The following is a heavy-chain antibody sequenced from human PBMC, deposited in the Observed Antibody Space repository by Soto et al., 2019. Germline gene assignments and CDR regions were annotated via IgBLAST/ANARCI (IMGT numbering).Heavy chain of an antibody. CDR2: INHSGST. CDR3: ARGRRSSGWLH. D-gene: IGHD6-19*01. V-gene: IGHV4-34*01. Sequence: SETLSLTCAVYGGSFSGYYWSWIRQPPGKGLEWIGEINHSGSTNYNPSLKSRVTISVDTSKNQFSLKLSSVTAADTAVYYCARGRRSSGWLHWGQGTLVPVSS. CDR1: GGSFSGYY. J-gene: IGHJ4*02.